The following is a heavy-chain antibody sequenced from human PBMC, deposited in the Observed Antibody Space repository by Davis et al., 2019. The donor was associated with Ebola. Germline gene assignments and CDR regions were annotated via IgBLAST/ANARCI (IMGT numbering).Heavy chain of an antibody. CDR1: GFTFSSYS. CDR3: ARESYYYDSSGYYYDFDY. J-gene: IGHJ4*02. Sequence: GGSLRLSCAASGFTFSSYSMNWVRQAPGKGLEWVSSISSSSSYIYYADSVKGRFTISRDNAKNSLYLQMNSLRAEDTAVYYCARESYYYDSSGYYYDFDYWGQGTLVTVSS. V-gene: IGHV3-21*01. D-gene: IGHD3-22*01. CDR2: ISSSSSYI.